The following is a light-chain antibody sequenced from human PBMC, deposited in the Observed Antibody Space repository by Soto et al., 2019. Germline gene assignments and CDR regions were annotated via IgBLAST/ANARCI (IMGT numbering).Light chain of an antibody. CDR1: QSVSSSY. CDR2: GAS. J-gene: IGKJ1*01. V-gene: IGKV3-20*01. Sequence: EIGLKQSPGTLSLSPGERATLSCRASQSVSSSYLAWYQQKPGQAPRLLIYGASSRATGIPDRFSGSGSGTDFTLTISRLEPEDFAVYYCQHSWTFGQGTKVDIK. CDR3: QHSWT.